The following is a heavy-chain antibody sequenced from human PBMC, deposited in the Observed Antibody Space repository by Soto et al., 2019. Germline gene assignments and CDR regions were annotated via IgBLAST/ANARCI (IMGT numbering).Heavy chain of an antibody. D-gene: IGHD2-8*01. CDR2: INHSGST. CDR1: GGSFSGYY. CDR3: ARGPDIVLMVYASPNLLDYYYGMDV. J-gene: IGHJ6*02. V-gene: IGHV4-34*01. Sequence: PSETLSLTCAVYGGSFSGYYWSWIRQPPGKGLEWIGEINHSGSTNYNPSLKSRVTISVDTSKNQFSLKLSSVTAADTAVYYCARGPDIVLMVYASPNLLDYYYGMDVWGQGTTVTVSS.